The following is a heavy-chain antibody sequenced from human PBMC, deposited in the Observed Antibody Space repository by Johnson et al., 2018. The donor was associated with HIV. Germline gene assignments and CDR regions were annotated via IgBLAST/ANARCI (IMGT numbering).Heavy chain of an antibody. V-gene: IGHV3-30*02. D-gene: IGHD3-22*01. CDR1: GFTFSSYP. CDR3: AKGHSSGYPKDAFDI. Sequence: QMLLVESGGGVVQPGRSLRLACAASGFTFSSYPMHWVRQAPGKGLEWVAFIRYDGDITYYVDSVKGRFTISRDNSKNTLYLQMNSLRTEDTAMYYCAKGHSSGYPKDAFDIWGRGTIVTVYS. J-gene: IGHJ3*02. CDR2: IRYDGDIT.